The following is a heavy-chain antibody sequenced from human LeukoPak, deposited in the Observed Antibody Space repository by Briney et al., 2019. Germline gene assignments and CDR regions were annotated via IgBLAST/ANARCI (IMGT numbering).Heavy chain of an antibody. V-gene: IGHV3-30*02. CDR2: IRYDGSNK. Sequence: PGGSLRLSCAASGFTFSSYGMHWVRQAPGKGLEWVAFIRYDGSNKYYADSVKGRFTISRDNSKNTLYLQMNSLRAEDTAVYYCARVPPVRWLYFDYWGQGTLVTVSS. CDR1: GFTFSSYG. CDR3: ARVPPVRWLYFDY. D-gene: IGHD4-17*01. J-gene: IGHJ4*02.